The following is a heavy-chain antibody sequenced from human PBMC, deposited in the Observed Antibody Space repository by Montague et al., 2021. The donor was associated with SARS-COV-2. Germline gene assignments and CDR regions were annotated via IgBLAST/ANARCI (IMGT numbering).Heavy chain of an antibody. CDR3: ARTSASSDY. D-gene: IGHD1-26*01. CDR1: GDSVAGDSAA. CDR2: TYYRSKWYN. V-gene: IGHV6-1*01. Sequence: CAISGDSVAGDSAACNWIRQAPTRVLEWLGRTYYRSKWYNDYAVSVKSRITINPDTSKNQISLQLNSVTPEDTAVYYCARTSASSDYWGQGTLVTVSS. J-gene: IGHJ4*02.